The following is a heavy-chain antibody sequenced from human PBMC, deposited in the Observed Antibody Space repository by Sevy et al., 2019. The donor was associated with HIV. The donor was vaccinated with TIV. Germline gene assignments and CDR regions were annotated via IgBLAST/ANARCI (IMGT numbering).Heavy chain of an antibody. J-gene: IGHJ4*02. CDR1: GFTFGDYA. Sequence: GSLRLSCTASGFTFGDYAMSWFRQAPGKGLEWVGFIRSKAYGGTTEYAASVKGRFTISRDDSKSIAYLQMNSLKTEDTAVYYCTREGYYYGSGSYFPFDYWGQGTLVTVSS. V-gene: IGHV3-49*03. D-gene: IGHD3-10*01. CDR3: TREGYYYGSGSYFPFDY. CDR2: IRSKAYGGTT.